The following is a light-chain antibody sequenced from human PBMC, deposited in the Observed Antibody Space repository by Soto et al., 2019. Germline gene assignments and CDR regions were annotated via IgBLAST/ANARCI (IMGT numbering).Light chain of an antibody. CDR3: QQYGSSPRT. CDR2: GAS. Sequence: EIVLTQSPGTLSLSPVERATLSCRASQSVSSIYVAWYQQNPGQAPRLLIYGASSRATGIPDRFSGSGSGTDFTITISRLEPEDFAVYYCQQYGSSPRTFGQGTKLEIK. J-gene: IGKJ2*01. V-gene: IGKV3-20*01. CDR1: QSVSSIY.